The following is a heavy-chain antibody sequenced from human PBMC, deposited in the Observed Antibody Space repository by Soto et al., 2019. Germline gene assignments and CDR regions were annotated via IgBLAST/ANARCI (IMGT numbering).Heavy chain of an antibody. J-gene: IGHJ5*02. Sequence: ASVKVSCKASGYTFTSYGISWVRLAPGQGLEWMGWISAYNGNTNYAQKLQGRVTMTTDTSTSTAYMELRSLRSDDTAVYYCARDTGIAVAGTLDPWGQGTLVTVSS. D-gene: IGHD6-19*01. V-gene: IGHV1-18*01. CDR3: ARDTGIAVAGTLDP. CDR1: GYTFTSYG. CDR2: ISAYNGNT.